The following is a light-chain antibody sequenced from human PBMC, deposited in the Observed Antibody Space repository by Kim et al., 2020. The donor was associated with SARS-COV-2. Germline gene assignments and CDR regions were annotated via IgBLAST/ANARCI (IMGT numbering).Light chain of an antibody. Sequence: FPGERATLSCRTSRSVAYSYLAWYQQKPGQAPRLRVYGASSRATGIPDRFSGSGSGTDFILTISRLEPEDFAVYYCQQYGTSPRYTFGQGTKLEI. J-gene: IGKJ2*01. V-gene: IGKV3-20*01. CDR1: RSVAYSY. CDR2: GAS. CDR3: QQYGTSPRYT.